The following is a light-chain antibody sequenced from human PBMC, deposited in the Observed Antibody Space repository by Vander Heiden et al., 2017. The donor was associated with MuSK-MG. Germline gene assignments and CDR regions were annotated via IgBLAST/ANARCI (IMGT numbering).Light chain of an antibody. Sequence: QSALTQPRSVSGSPGQSVTISCTGTSSDVGGYNYGSWYQQHPGKAPKLVIYDVNKRPSGVPVRFSGSKSGNTASLTISGLQAEDEADYYCCSYAGSYTLVFGGGTKLTVL. J-gene: IGLJ2*01. V-gene: IGLV2-11*01. CDR2: DVN. CDR1: SSDVGGYNY. CDR3: CSYAGSYTLV.